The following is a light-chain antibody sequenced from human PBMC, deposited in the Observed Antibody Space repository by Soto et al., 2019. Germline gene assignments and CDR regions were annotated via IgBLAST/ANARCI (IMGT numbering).Light chain of an antibody. CDR1: QSVSDNY. J-gene: IGKJ3*01. CDR2: GVS. Sequence: EIVLTQSPGTLSLSPGERATLSCRASQSVSDNYLAWYQQKFGQAPRLLIYGVSSRATGIPDRFSGSGSGTDFTLIISRLEPEDFAVYYCQHYSPSRHFSFGPGTKVEIK. V-gene: IGKV3-20*01. CDR3: QHYSPSRHFS.